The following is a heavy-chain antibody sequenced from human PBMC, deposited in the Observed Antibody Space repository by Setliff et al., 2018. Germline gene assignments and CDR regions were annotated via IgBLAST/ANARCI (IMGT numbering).Heavy chain of an antibody. V-gene: IGHV4-39*01. CDR2: IHYSGST. CDR1: GGSISSGSYY. D-gene: IGHD1-1*01. CDR3: ASSQFYINFGS. Sequence: PSETLSLTCTVSGGSISSGSYYWGWIRQPPRKGLEWIGSIHYSGSTYYNPSLKSRVTISVDTSKNQFSLKLDSVIVADTAVYYCASSQFYINFGSWGQGTLVTVSS. J-gene: IGHJ4*02.